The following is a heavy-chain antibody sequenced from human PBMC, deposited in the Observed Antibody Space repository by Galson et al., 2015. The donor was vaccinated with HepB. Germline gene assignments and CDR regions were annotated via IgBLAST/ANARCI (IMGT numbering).Heavy chain of an antibody. CDR1: GYTFTGYY. V-gene: IGHV1-2*04. D-gene: IGHD3-22*01. CDR2: INPNSGGT. J-gene: IGHJ3*02. CDR3: ARYYDSSGLDAFDI. Sequence: SVKVSCKASGYTFTGYYMHWVRQAPGQGLEWMGWINPNSGGTNYAQKFQGWVTMTRDTSISTAYMELSRPRSDDTAVYYCARYYDSSGLDAFDIWGQGTMVTVSS.